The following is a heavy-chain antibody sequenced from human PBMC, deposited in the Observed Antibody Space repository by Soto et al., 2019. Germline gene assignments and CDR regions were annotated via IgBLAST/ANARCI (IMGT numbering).Heavy chain of an antibody. J-gene: IGHJ5*02. V-gene: IGHV4-39*01. D-gene: IGHD2-15*01. CDR3: ARSPHCSGGSCFPNWFGP. CDR1: GGSISSTSYY. CDR2: FYYSGDT. Sequence: QLQLQESGPGLVKPSETLSLTCTVSGGSISSTSYYWCWIRQPPGKGLEWVTRFYYSGDTYYNPSLRSRVTISVDTSKNQFSLRLSSVTAADTAVYYCARSPHCSGGSCFPNWFGPWGQGTLVTVSS.